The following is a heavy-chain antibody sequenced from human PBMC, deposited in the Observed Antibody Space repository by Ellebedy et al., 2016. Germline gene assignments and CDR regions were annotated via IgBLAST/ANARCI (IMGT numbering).Heavy chain of an antibody. V-gene: IGHV4-4*07. CDR2: MFTSGGT. D-gene: IGHD5-24*01. Sequence: SETLSLXCTVSGGSISNYYWSWIRQPAEKGLEWIGRMFTSGGTDYNPSLRSRVTMSIDTSTNQFSLRLTSVTAADTAVYYCARDDRDGYNLGLDYWGQGTLVTVSS. J-gene: IGHJ4*02. CDR1: GGSISNYY. CDR3: ARDDRDGYNLGLDY.